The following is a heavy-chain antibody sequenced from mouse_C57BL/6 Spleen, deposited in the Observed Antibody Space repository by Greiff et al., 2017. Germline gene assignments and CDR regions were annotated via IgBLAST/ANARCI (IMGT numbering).Heavy chain of an antibody. CDR2: IWRGGST. V-gene: IGHV2-5*01. Sequence: QVQLKESGPGLVQPSQSLSITCTVSGFSLTSYVVHWVRQSPGKGLEWLGVIWRGGSTDYNAAFMSRLSITKDNSKSQVFFKMNSLQADDTAIYYCAKNPYDYDGYFDVWGTGTTVTVSS. CDR1: GFSLTSYV. CDR3: AKNPYDYDGYFDV. J-gene: IGHJ1*03. D-gene: IGHD2-4*01.